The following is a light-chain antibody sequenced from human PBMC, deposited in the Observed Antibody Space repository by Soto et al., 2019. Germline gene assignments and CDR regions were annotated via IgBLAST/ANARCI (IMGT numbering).Light chain of an antibody. CDR2: GVS. CDR1: QSVSSSY. V-gene: IGKV3-20*01. J-gene: IGKJ4*02. Sequence: EVVLTQSPVTLSLSPGERATLSCRASQSVSSSYLAWYQQKPGQAPRLLIYGVSTRATGVPDRFSGSGSGTDFTLTISRLQPEDYAVFYCQQYGSIPLTFGRGTKVEIK. CDR3: QQYGSIPLT.